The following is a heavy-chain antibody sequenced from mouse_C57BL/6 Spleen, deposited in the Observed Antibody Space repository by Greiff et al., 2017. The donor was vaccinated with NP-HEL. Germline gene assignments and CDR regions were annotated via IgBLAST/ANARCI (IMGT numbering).Heavy chain of an antibody. D-gene: IGHD4-1*01. CDR1: GYTFTSYW. CDR2: IHPNSGST. J-gene: IGHJ2*01. V-gene: IGHV1-64*01. CDR3: AVGAGYFDY. Sequence: QVHVKQPGAELVKPGASVKLSCKASGYTFTSYWMHWVKQRPGQGLEWIGMIHPNSGSTNYNEKFKSKATLTVDKSSSTAYMQLSSLTSEDSAVYYCAVGAGYFDYWGQGTTLTVSS.